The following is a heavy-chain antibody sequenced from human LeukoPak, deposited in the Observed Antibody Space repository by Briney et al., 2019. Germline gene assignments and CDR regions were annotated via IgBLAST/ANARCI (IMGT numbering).Heavy chain of an antibody. CDR1: GFTFSSYS. CDR3: ARELLGRSAAPYLRYFDWLPAGY. CDR2: ISYDGSNK. J-gene: IGHJ4*02. D-gene: IGHD3-9*01. V-gene: IGHV3-30*03. Sequence: GGSLRLSCAASGFTFSSYSMNWVRQAPGKGLEWVAVISYDGSNKYYADSVKGRFTISRDNSKNTLYLQMNSLRAEDTAVYYCARELLGRSAAPYLRYFDWLPAGYWGQGTLVTVSS.